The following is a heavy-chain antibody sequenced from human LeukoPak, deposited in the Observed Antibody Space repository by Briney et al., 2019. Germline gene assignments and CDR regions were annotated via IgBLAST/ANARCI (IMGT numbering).Heavy chain of an antibody. J-gene: IGHJ5*02. CDR1: GYSISSGYY. V-gene: IGHV4-38-2*02. Sequence: SETLSLTCTVSGYSISSGYYWGWIRQPPGKGLEWIGNIYHSGSTYYNASLKSRVTISIDTSKNQFSLKLSSVTAADTAVYYCARGYSSSWYFNWFDPWGQGTLVTVSS. CDR3: ARGYSSSWYFNWFDP. CDR2: IYHSGST. D-gene: IGHD6-13*01.